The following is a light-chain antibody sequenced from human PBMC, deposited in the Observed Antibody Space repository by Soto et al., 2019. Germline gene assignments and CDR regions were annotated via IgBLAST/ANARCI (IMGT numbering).Light chain of an antibody. Sequence: QSVLTQPASVSGSPGQSITISCTRTSSDFGAYNYVSWYQHHPGIAPKLLIFEVSNRPSEISTRFSGSKSGNTASLTISGLQAEDEADYYCSSSTSSSTLLVFGGGTKLTVL. J-gene: IGLJ3*02. CDR1: SSDFGAYNY. CDR2: EVS. CDR3: SSSTSSSTLLV. V-gene: IGLV2-14*01.